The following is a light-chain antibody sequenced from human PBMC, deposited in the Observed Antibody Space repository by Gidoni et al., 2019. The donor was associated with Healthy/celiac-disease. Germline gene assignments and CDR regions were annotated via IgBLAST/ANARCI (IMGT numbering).Light chain of an antibody. CDR1: QSISSW. CDR2: DAS. V-gene: IGKV1-5*01. Sequence: DIQMTQSPSTLSASVGDRVTITCRASQSISSWLAWYQQKPGKAPKLLIFDASSLESGVPSRFSGSGSGTGFTLTIRSLQPDDFATYYCQQYNSYSLFGGGTKVEIK. J-gene: IGKJ4*01. CDR3: QQYNSYSL.